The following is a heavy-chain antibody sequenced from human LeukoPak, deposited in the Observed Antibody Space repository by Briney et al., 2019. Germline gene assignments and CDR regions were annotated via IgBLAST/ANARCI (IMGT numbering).Heavy chain of an antibody. CDR1: GGTFSSYA. D-gene: IGHD3-10*01. Sequence: SVKVPCKASGGTFSSYAISWVRQAPGQGLEWMGGIIPIFGTANYAQKFQGRVTITTDESTSTAYMELSSLRSEDTAVYYCARVYYGSGSLLGYYYYMDVWGKGTTVTVSS. J-gene: IGHJ6*03. CDR3: ARVYYGSGSLLGYYYYMDV. V-gene: IGHV1-69*05. CDR2: IIPIFGTA.